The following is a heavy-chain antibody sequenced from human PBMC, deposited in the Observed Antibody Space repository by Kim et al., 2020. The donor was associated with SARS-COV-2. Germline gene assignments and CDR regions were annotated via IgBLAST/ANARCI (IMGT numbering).Heavy chain of an antibody. CDR3: ARAGLEGDYYYMDV. Sequence: SETLSLTCTVSGGSISSYYWSWIRQPPGKGLEWIGYIYYSGSTNYNPSLKSRVTISVDTSKNQFSLKLSSVTAADTAVYYCARAGLEGDYYYMDVWGKGTTVTVSS. V-gene: IGHV4-59*01. J-gene: IGHJ6*03. D-gene: IGHD3-16*01. CDR2: IYYSGST. CDR1: GGSISSYY.